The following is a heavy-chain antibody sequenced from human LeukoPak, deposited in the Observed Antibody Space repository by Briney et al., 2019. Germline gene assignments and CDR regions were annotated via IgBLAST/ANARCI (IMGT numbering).Heavy chain of an antibody. CDR2: INHSGSA. D-gene: IGHD6-19*01. CDR3: ARGTEYSSGWYGFDP. J-gene: IGHJ5*02. V-gene: IGHV4-34*01. Sequence: SETLSLTCAVYGGSFSGYYWSWIRQTPGKGLEWIGEINHSGSANYNPSLKSRVTIPIDTPRNQFSLKLSSVTAADTAVYYCARGTEYSSGWYGFDPWGQGTLVTVSS. CDR1: GGSFSGYY.